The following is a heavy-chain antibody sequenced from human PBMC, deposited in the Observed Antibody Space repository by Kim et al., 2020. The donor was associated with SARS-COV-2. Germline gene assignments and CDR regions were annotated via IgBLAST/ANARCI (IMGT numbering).Heavy chain of an antibody. CDR3: ARSYYYGFRFDP. Sequence: NYAQKFQGRVTMTRDTSISTAYMELSRLGSDDTAVYYCARSYYYGFRFDPWGQGTLVTVSS. V-gene: IGHV1-2*02. J-gene: IGHJ5*02. D-gene: IGHD3-10*01.